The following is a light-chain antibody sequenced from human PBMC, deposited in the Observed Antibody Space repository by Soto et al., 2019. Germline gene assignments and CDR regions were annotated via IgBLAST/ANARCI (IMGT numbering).Light chain of an antibody. CDR1: QSISSY. CDR2: DAV. J-gene: IGKJ5*01. Sequence: IVMTQSPATLSVSPGERATLSCRASQSISSYLAWYQQKPGQAPRLLIYDAVTRATGIPARFSGSGSGTDFTLTITSLEPEDFAVYYCQQYGTSPRTFGQGTRLEIK. V-gene: IGKV3-15*01. CDR3: QQYGTSPRT.